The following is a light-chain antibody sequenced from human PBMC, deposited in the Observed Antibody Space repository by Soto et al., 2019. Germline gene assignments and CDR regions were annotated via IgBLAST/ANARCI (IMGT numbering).Light chain of an antibody. V-gene: IGKV3-15*01. Sequence: EIVMTQSPATLSVSPGERATLSCRASQSIRTNLGWYQQKPGQAPRLLIYGASTRATGVPARFSGSGSGTEVTLTISSLQSEDSAVYYCQQYNNWPPLTFGQGTRLEIK. CDR1: QSIRTN. CDR2: GAS. CDR3: QQYNNWPPLT. J-gene: IGKJ5*01.